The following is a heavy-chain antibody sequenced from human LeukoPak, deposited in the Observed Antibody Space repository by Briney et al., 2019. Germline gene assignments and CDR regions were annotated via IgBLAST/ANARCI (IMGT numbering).Heavy chain of an antibody. V-gene: IGHV1-46*01. CDR1: GYTFTSYY. D-gene: IGHD3-22*01. CDR3: ARGYDSSGYYYRAPFDI. CDR2: INPSGGST. Sequence: GASVKVPCKASGYTFTSYYMHWVRQAPGQGLEWMGIINPSGGSTSYAQKFQGRVTMTRDTSTSTVYMELSSLRSEDTAVYYCARGYDSSGYYYRAPFDIWGQGTMVTVSS. J-gene: IGHJ3*02.